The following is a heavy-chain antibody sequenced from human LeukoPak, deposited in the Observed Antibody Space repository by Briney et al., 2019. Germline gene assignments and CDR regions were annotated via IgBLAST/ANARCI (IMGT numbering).Heavy chain of an antibody. CDR2: INPNSGGT. J-gene: IGHJ4*02. CDR1: GYTFTGYY. Sequence: ASVKVSCKASGYTFTGYYMHWVRQAPGQGLEWMGWINPNSGGTNYAQKFQGRVAMTRDTSITTAYMELSSLRSYDTAVYYCARHSPPDYWGQGTLVTVSS. CDR3: ARHSPPDY. V-gene: IGHV1-2*02.